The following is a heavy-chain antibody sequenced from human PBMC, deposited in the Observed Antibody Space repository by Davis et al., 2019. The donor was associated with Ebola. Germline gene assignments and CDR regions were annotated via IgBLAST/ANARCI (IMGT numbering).Heavy chain of an antibody. CDR3: GREQPRRDGSLDY. D-gene: IGHD5-24*01. Sequence: GGSLRLSCAASGFSFSDHYMGWIRQAPGKGLEWVSYISSSGSTIYLADSVKGRFTISRDNAKKSLYLQMNSLKTEDTAVYYCGREQPRRDGSLDYLGQGTLVTVSS. CDR2: ISSSGSTI. CDR1: GFSFSDHY. V-gene: IGHV3-11*01. J-gene: IGHJ4*02.